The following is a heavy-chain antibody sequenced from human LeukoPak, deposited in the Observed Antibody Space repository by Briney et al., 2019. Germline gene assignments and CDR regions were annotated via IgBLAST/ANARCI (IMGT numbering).Heavy chain of an antibody. D-gene: IGHD5-12*01. J-gene: IGHJ6*02. Sequence: GGSLRLSCAASGFTFSSYAMSWVRQAPGKGLEWVSYISESSSYTYYADSVKSRFTISRDNAKNSLYLQMNSLRAEDTAIYYCARDREAKARIGGMDVWGQGTTVIVS. V-gene: IGHV3-21*06. CDR3: ARDREAKARIGGMDV. CDR2: ISESSSYT. CDR1: GFTFSSYA.